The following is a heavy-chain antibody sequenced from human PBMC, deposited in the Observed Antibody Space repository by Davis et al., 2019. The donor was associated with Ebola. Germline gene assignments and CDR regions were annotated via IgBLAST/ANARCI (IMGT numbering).Heavy chain of an antibody. CDR1: GFIFDDFA. Sequence: SLKISCEASGFIFDDFAMHWVRQAPGKGLEWVSAISWNSGSVGYADSVKGRFTISRDNAKNCLDLEMKSLRAEDTALYYCAKEAYSSSWGGPNYGMDVWGKGTTVTVSS. CDR2: ISWNSGSV. D-gene: IGHD6-13*01. CDR3: AKEAYSSSWGGPNYGMDV. J-gene: IGHJ6*04. V-gene: IGHV3-9*01.